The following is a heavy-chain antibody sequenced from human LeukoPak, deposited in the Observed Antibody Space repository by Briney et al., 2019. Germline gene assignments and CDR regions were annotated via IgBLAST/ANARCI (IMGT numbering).Heavy chain of an antibody. Sequence: ASGKVSCKVSAYTLTELCMHWGRQAPGKGLEWMGGFDPEDGETIYAQKFQGRVTMTEDTSTDTAYMELRRLRSEDTAVYYCAPPVWIVGSPEAFDIWGQGTMVTVSS. J-gene: IGHJ3*02. CDR1: AYTLTELC. CDR3: APPVWIVGSPEAFDI. CDR2: FDPEDGET. D-gene: IGHD1-26*01. V-gene: IGHV1-24*01.